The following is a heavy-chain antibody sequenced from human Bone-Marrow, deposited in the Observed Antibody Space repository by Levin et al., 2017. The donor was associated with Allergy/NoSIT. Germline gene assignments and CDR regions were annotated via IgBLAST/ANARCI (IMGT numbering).Heavy chain of an antibody. CDR2: INPNSGGT. CDR1: GYTFTGYY. CDR3: ARGGIFGAAQGYYYYYGMDV. J-gene: IGHJ6*02. D-gene: IGHD3-3*01. Sequence: ASVKVSCKASGYTFTGYYMHWVRQAPGQGLEWMGWINPNSGGTNYAQKFQGWVTMTRDTSISTAYMELSRLRSDDTAVYYCARGGIFGAAQGYYYYYGMDVWGQGTTVTVSS. V-gene: IGHV1-2*04.